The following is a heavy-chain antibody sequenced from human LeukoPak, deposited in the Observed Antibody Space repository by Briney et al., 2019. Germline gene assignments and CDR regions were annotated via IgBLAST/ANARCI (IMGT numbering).Heavy chain of an antibody. J-gene: IGHJ2*01. Sequence: GGSLRLSCAASGFIFSPYWVTWVRQAPGMGLEWVANMKEDAGEKFYVDSVRGRFTISRDNAKNSLYLQMNSLRVEDTGVYYCARVRTEWYIDLWGRGTLVTVST. D-gene: IGHD2-8*02. CDR3: ARVRTEWYIDL. V-gene: IGHV3-7*01. CDR1: GFIFSPYW. CDR2: MKEDAGEK.